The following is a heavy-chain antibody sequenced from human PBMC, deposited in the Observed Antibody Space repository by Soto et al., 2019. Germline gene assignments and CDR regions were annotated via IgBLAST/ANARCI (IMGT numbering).Heavy chain of an antibody. CDR1: GYTFTNYH. D-gene: IGHD6-13*01. Sequence: QVQLVQSGAEVKKPGASVKVSCKASGYTFTNYHIHWVRQATGQGLEWMGWMNPSSGDTGYAQKFQGRVTMTRDTSITPTYRDLSGLGLADTAVYYCARGGGGRWYSGDYWGQGTLVTVSS. V-gene: IGHV1-8*01. J-gene: IGHJ4*02. CDR3: ARGGGGRWYSGDY. CDR2: MNPSSGDT.